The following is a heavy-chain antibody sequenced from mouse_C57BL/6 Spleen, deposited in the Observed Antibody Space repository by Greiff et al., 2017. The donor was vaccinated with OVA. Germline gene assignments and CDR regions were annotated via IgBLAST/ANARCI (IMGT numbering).Heavy chain of an antibody. J-gene: IGHJ3*01. CDR3: APELGRFAY. CDR2: INPNNGGT. CDR1: GYTFTDYY. V-gene: IGHV1-26*01. D-gene: IGHD4-1*01. Sequence: VQLQQSGPELVKPGASVKISCKASGYTFTDYYMNWVKQSHGKSLEWIGDINPNNGGTSYNQKFKCKATLTVDKSSSTAYMELRSLTSEDSAVYYCAPELGRFAYWGQGTLVTVSA.